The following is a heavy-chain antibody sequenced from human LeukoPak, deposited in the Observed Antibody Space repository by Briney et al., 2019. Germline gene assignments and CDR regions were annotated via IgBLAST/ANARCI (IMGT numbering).Heavy chain of an antibody. Sequence: ASVKVSCKASGYTFTSYGISWVRQAPGQGLEWMGWISAYNGNTNYAQKLQGRVTMTTDTSTSTAYMELRSLRSDDTAVYYCARSNYGDYSAPFDYGGQETLVPVPS. V-gene: IGHV1-18*01. CDR1: GYTFTSYG. CDR3: ARSNYGDYSAPFDY. CDR2: ISAYNGNT. D-gene: IGHD4-17*01. J-gene: IGHJ4*02.